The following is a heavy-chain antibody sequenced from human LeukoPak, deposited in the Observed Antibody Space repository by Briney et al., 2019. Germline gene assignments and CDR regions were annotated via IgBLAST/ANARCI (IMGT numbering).Heavy chain of an antibody. D-gene: IGHD6-13*01. V-gene: IGHV3-11*01. CDR3: ASSYSSSWYDAFDI. CDR1: GFTFSDYY. J-gene: IGHJ3*02. Sequence: GGSLRLSCAASGFTFSDYYMSWIRQAPGKGLEWVSYISSSGSTIYYADSVKGRFTISRDNAKNSLYLQMNSLRAEDTAMYYCASSYSSSWYDAFDIWGQGTMVTVSS. CDR2: ISSSGSTI.